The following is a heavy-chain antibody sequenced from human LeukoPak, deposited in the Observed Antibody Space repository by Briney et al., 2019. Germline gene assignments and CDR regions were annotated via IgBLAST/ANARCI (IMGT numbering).Heavy chain of an antibody. D-gene: IGHD2-15*01. CDR3: TRDSAHSGDY. J-gene: IGHJ4*02. Sequence: PGGSLRLSCAASGFTFSSYAMNWVRQAPGKRLEWVSSIIGSGRDTYYADSVKGRFTISRDNAKNTLYLQMNSLRAEDTAVYYCTRDSAHSGDYWGQGTTVTVSS. V-gene: IGHV3-23*01. CDR2: IIGSGRDT. CDR1: GFTFSSYA.